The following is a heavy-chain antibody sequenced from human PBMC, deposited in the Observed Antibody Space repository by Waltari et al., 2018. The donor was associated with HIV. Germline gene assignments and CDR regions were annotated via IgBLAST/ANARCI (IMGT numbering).Heavy chain of an antibody. CDR1: GGSISSSCYY. Sequence: QLHLQESGPGLVKPSETLSLTCTVSGGSISSSCYYWGWIRQPPEKGLEWIGSIYYSGSTYYSPSLKSRVIISVDTSKNQFSVKLSAVTAADTAVYYCARMGQTDDILTGHHYWGQGTLVTVSS. CDR2: IYYSGST. V-gene: IGHV4-39*01. CDR3: ARMGQTDDILTGHHY. D-gene: IGHD3-9*01. J-gene: IGHJ4*02.